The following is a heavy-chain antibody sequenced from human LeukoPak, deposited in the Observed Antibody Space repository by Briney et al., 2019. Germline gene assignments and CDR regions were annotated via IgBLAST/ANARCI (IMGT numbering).Heavy chain of an antibody. CDR1: GFTFGTYT. D-gene: IGHD2-2*01. V-gene: IGHV3-23*01. Sequence: GGSLRLSCAASGFTFGTYTMNWVRQTPGKGLEWLSGIFGNGEGTYYADSVKGRFTISRDNSKNTLYLQMNTLRAEDTAVYYCAKNLRVVPAAKGSYDWGYYFDYWGQGTLVTVSS. J-gene: IGHJ4*02. CDR2: IFGNGEGT. CDR3: AKNLRVVPAAKGSYDWGYYFDY.